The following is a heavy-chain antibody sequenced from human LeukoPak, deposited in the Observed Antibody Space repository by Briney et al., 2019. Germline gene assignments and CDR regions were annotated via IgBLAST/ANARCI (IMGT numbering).Heavy chain of an antibody. V-gene: IGHV4-39*01. J-gene: IGHJ5*02. Sequence: ETLSLTCTVSGCSISSSGYHWVCIRQPPGKARVWIVSIYYSGNPYYNPSLKRRVTISEDTSKKQFSLKLSSVTGADTAVYYCARHVGFITMVRGVIKNNWFDPWGQGTLVTVSS. D-gene: IGHD3-10*01. CDR3: ARHVGFITMVRGVIKNNWFDP. CDR2: IYYSGNP. CDR1: GCSISSSGYH.